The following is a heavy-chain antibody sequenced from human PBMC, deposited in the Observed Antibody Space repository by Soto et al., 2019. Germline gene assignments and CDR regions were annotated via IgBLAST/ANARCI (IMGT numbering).Heavy chain of an antibody. CDR3: ARPLSSGVNWFDP. D-gene: IGHD6-19*01. J-gene: IGHJ5*02. CDR1: GYTFTRYY. Sequence: ASVKVSCKASGYTFTRYYINWVRQATGQGLEWMGWMNPNSGNTGYAQKFQGRVTMTRNTSISTAYMELSSLRSEDTAVYYCARPLSSGVNWFDPWGQGTLVTVSS. CDR2: MNPNSGNT. V-gene: IGHV1-8*01.